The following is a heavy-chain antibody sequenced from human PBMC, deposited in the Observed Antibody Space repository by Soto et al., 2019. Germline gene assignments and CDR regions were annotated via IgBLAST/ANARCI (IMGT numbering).Heavy chain of an antibody. Sequence: SETLSLTCTVSGGSISSSSYYWGWIRQPPGKGLEWIGSIYYSGSTYYNPSLKSRVTISVDTSKNQFSLKLSSVTAADTAVYYCARLVIDYYYYYMDVWGKGTTVTVSS. CDR3: ARLVIDYYYYYMDV. V-gene: IGHV4-39*01. J-gene: IGHJ6*03. CDR2: IYYSGST. CDR1: GGSISSSSYY.